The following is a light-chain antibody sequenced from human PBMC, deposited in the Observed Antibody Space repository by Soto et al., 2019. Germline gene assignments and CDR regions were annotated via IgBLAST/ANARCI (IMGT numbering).Light chain of an antibody. V-gene: IGKV3-15*01. CDR2: DAS. J-gene: IGKJ1*01. CDR1: QSVSNN. CDR3: QQYNSWPPWP. Sequence: ILRTQAPATLSVSPGERATLSCRASQSVSNNLAWYQQKPGQDPRLLIYDASTRATGIPARFSGSGSGTEFTLTLSGLQSEDFSLYYCQQYNSWPPWPFGQGTKVEIK.